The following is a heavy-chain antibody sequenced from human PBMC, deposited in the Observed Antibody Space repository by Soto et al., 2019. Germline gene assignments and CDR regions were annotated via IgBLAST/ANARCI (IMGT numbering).Heavy chain of an antibody. CDR3: ARRPDVRVDGCFDL. CDR1: GGSIMSTIYY. Sequence: PSDTLSLTCAVSGGSIMSTIYYWCCLRQPPGRGLEWIADIHHSGDANYSPSLKSRVPMSVDTAKSQFFLKLDSVTAADTAVYYCARRPDVRVDGCFDLWGQGILVTVSS. D-gene: IGHD2-15*01. V-gene: IGHV4-39*01. J-gene: IGHJ5*02. CDR2: IHHSGDA.